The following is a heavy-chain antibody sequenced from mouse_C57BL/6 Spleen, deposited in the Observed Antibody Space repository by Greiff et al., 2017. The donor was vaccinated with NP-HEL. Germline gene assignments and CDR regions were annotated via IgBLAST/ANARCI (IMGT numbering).Heavy chain of an antibody. CDR1: GFNIKDYY. Sequence: EVQLKQSGAELVRPGASVKLSCTASGFNIKDYYMHWVKQRPEQGLEWIGRIDPEDGDNEYAPKFQGKATMTADTSSNTAYLQLSSLTSEDTAVYYCTTYDTTLVATDFDVWGTGTTVTVSS. D-gene: IGHD1-1*01. V-gene: IGHV14-1*01. J-gene: IGHJ1*03. CDR3: TTYDTTLVATDFDV. CDR2: IDPEDGDN.